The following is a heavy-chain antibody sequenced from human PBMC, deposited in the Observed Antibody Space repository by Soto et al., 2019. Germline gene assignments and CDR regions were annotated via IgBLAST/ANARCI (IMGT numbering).Heavy chain of an antibody. D-gene: IGHD3-3*01. V-gene: IGHV1-69*06. CDR2: IIPIFGTA. Sequence: SVKVSCKASGGTFSSYAISWVRQAPGQGLEWMGGIIPIFGTANYAQKFQGRVTITADKSTSTAYMELSSLRSEDTAVYYCASANVLRFLAWFSPPTCYYYGMDVWGQGTTVTVSS. CDR3: ASANVLRFLAWFSPPTCYYYGMDV. CDR1: GGTFSSYA. J-gene: IGHJ6*02.